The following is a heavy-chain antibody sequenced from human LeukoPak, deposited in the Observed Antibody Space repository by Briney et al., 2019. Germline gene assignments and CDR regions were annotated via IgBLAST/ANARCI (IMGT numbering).Heavy chain of an antibody. CDR2: INSDGSST. V-gene: IGHV3-74*01. D-gene: IGHD3-22*01. CDR1: GFTFSSYW. Sequence: GGSLRLSCAASGFTFSSYWMHWVRQAPGKGLVWVSRINSDGSSTSYADSVKGRFTISRDNAKNSLYLQMNSLRAEDTAVYYCARWQRRKYYYDSSGKFDYWGQGTLVTVSS. CDR3: ARWQRRKYYYDSSGKFDY. J-gene: IGHJ4*02.